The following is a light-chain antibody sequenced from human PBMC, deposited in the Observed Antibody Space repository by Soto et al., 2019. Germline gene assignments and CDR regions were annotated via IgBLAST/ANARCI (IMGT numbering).Light chain of an antibody. CDR2: EVS. J-gene: IGLJ2*01. CDR1: SSDVGGYNY. V-gene: IGLV2-11*01. Sequence: QSALTQPRSVSGSPGQSVTISCTGTSSDVGGYNYVSWYQQHPGKAPKLMIYEVSKRPSGVPDRFSGSKSGNTASLTISGGQDADEADYYCCTSDGSYKEVFGGGTKLTVL. CDR3: CTSDGSYKEV.